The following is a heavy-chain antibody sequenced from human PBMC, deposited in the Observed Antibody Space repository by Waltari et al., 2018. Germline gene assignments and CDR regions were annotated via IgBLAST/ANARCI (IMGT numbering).Heavy chain of an antibody. CDR3: AKGALGLFQLLSPLHY. J-gene: IGHJ4*02. Sequence: EVQLVESGGDLVQPGGSLRLSCAISGISFEDYGLHWVRQAPGKGLEWVSGISFSSGTVGYANSVKGRFTISRDNAKNSLYLQMDSLRPEDTAFYYCAKGALGLFQLLSPLHYWGQGTLVTVSS. V-gene: IGHV3-9*01. CDR2: ISFSSGTV. D-gene: IGHD2-2*01. CDR1: GISFEDYG.